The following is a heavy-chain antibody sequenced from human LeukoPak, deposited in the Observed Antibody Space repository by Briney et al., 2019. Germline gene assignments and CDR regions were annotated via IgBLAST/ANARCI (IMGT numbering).Heavy chain of an antibody. Sequence: SETLSLTSTVSGGSISSYYWSWIRQPPGKGLEWIGYIYYSGSTNYNPSLKSRVTISVDTSKNQFSLKLSSVTAADTAVYYCALQARKWEPFDYWGQGTLVTVSS. CDR2: IYYSGST. CDR3: ALQARKWEPFDY. J-gene: IGHJ4*02. V-gene: IGHV4-59*01. CDR1: GGSISSYY. D-gene: IGHD1-26*01.